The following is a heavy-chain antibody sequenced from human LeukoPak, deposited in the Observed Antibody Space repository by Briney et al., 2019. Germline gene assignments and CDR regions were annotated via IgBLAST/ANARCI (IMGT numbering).Heavy chain of an antibody. CDR3: ARASALATPPFAY. J-gene: IGHJ4*02. CDR2: INIDGSTS. Sequence: GGSLRLSCAASGFTVSSYWMHWVRQAPGKGLVWVSRINIDGSTSNYADSVKGRFTVSRDNAKNAVYLQMNSLRVEDTAVYYCARASALATPPFAYWGQGTLVTVSS. CDR1: GFTVSSYW. D-gene: IGHD5-12*01. V-gene: IGHV3-74*01.